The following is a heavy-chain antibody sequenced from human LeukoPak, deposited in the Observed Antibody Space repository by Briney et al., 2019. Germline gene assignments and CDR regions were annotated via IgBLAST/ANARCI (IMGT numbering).Heavy chain of an antibody. CDR2: IHPEGNEK. J-gene: IGHJ4*02. D-gene: IGHD1-1*01. Sequence: PGGSLILSCAVSGFTFSNFWMSWVRQAPGRGLEWVANIHPEGNEKYHVESVKGRFTISRDNAKNSLFLQMNGLRVEDTAVYYCARGDDFSGDHWGQGTLVTVSS. V-gene: IGHV3-7*04. CDR3: ARGDDFSGDH. CDR1: GFTFSNFW.